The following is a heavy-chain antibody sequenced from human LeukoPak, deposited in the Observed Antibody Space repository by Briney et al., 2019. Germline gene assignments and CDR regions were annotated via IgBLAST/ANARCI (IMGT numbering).Heavy chain of an antibody. V-gene: IGHV4-59*08. J-gene: IGHJ5*02. Sequence: SETLSLTCTVSGGSISNYYWSWIRQSPGKGLEWIGNTYYSGNTKYNPSLKSRVTISADTSKNQFSLELNSVTASDTAVYYCARGGRGFDPWGQGTLVTVSS. CDR1: GGSISNYY. CDR2: TYYSGNT. CDR3: ARGGRGFDP. D-gene: IGHD3-16*01.